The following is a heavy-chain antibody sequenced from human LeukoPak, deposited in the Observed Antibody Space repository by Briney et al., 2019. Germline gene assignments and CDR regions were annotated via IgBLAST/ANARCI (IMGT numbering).Heavy chain of an antibody. J-gene: IGHJ4*02. V-gene: IGHV4-34*01. CDR1: GGSFSGYY. Sequence: SETLSLTCAVYGGSFSGYYWSWIRQPPGKVLEWIGEINHSGSTNYNPSLKSRVTISVDTSKNQFSLKLSSVTAADTAVYYCARGLIVVVTAPFDYWGQGTLVTVSS. D-gene: IGHD2-21*02. CDR3: ARGLIVVVTAPFDY. CDR2: INHSGST.